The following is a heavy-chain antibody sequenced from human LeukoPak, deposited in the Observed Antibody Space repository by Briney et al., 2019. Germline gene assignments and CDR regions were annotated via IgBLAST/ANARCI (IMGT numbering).Heavy chain of an antibody. CDR1: GFTFSSYW. J-gene: IGHJ3*02. CDR3: ATDRDLSPYGSGSYGAFDI. D-gene: IGHD3-10*01. V-gene: IGHV3-7*03. Sequence: GGSLRLSCAASGFTFSSYWMSWVRQAPGKGLEWVANIKQDGSERYYVDSVKGRFTISRDNAKNSLYLQMNSLRAEDTAVYYCATDRDLSPYGSGSYGAFDIWGQGTMVTVSS. CDR2: IKQDGSER.